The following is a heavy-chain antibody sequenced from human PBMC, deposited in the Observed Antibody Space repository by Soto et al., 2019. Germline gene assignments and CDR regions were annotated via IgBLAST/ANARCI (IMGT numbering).Heavy chain of an antibody. Sequence: ASVKVSCKASGYTFTSYAMHWVRQAPGQRLEWMGWINAGNGNTKYSQKFQGRVTITRDTSASTAYMELSSLRSEDTAVYYCASTSYDILTGYYFDYWGQGTLVTVSS. V-gene: IGHV1-3*01. CDR2: INAGNGNT. CDR1: GYTFTSYA. CDR3: ASTSYDILTGYYFDY. J-gene: IGHJ4*02. D-gene: IGHD3-9*01.